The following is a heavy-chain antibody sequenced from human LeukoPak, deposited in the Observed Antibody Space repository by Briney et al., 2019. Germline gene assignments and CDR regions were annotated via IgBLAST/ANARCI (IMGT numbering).Heavy chain of an antibody. CDR3: ARGRVYCSGGSCRQYYYMDV. CDR1: GGSFSGYY. D-gene: IGHD2-15*01. V-gene: IGHV4-34*01. CDR2: INHSGST. Sequence: SETLSLTCAVYGGSFSGYYWSWIRQPPGKGREWIGEINHSGSTNYNPSLKSRVTISVDTSKNQFSLKLSSVTAADTAVYYCARGRVYCSGGSCRQYYYMDVWGKGTTVTVSS. J-gene: IGHJ6*03.